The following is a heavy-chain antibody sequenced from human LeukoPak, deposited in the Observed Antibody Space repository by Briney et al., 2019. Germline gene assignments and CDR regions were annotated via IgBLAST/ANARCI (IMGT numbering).Heavy chain of an antibody. D-gene: IGHD4-17*01. Sequence: SETLFLTCTVSGVSIRSNYRSWVRRPPGKGLEWIANINYSGATYYNPSLRSRVTISIDTSKSQFSLKLTSVTVADKAVYYCARGGHIAIPPYGFDYWGQGALVTVSS. CDR1: GVSIRSNY. CDR2: INYSGAT. J-gene: IGHJ4*02. CDR3: ARGGHIAIPPYGFDY. V-gene: IGHV4-59*01.